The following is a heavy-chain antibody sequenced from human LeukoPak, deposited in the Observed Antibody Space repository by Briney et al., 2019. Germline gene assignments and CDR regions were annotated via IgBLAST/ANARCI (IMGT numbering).Heavy chain of an antibody. CDR3: ARDWGYCSSTSCYIGQYYFDY. Sequence: ASVKVSCKASGYTFTGYYMHWVRQAPGQGLEWMGWISAYNGNTNYAQKLQGRVTMTTDTSTSTAYMELRSLGSDDTAVYYCARDWGYCSSTSCYIGQYYFDYWGQGTLVTVSS. D-gene: IGHD2-2*02. V-gene: IGHV1-18*04. J-gene: IGHJ4*02. CDR2: ISAYNGNT. CDR1: GYTFTGYY.